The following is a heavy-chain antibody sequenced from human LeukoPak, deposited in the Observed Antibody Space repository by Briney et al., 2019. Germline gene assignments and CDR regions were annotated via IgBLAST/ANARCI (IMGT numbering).Heavy chain of an antibody. V-gene: IGHV3-74*01. CDR2: IEAGGTST. Sequence: GGSLRLSCAASGFTFSTFWMHWVRQPPGKGPVWVSRIEAGGTSTSYADSVKGRFTISRDNAKDTLYLKMNSLRAEDTAVYYCARGFGSGSLLPFDYWGQGTLVTVSS. J-gene: IGHJ4*02. CDR3: ARGFGSGSLLPFDY. CDR1: GFTFSTFW. D-gene: IGHD3-10*01.